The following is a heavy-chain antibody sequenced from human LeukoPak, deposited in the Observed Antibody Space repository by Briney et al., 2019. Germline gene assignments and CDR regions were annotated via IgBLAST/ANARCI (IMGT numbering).Heavy chain of an antibody. CDR1: GFTFSSYA. CDR2: ISYDGSNK. Sequence: PGGSLGLSCAASGFTFSSYAMHWVRQAPGKGLEWVAVISYDGSNKYYADSVKGRFTISRDNSKNTLYLQMNSLRAEDTAAYYCAREGDTAMTAGYYYYMDVWGKGTTVTVSS. V-gene: IGHV3-30*04. CDR3: AREGDTAMTAGYYYYMDV. D-gene: IGHD5-18*01. J-gene: IGHJ6*03.